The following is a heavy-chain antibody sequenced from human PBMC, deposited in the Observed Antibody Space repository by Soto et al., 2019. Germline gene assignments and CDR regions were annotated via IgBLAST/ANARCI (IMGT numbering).Heavy chain of an antibody. CDR3: ATGGGWLPDT. J-gene: IGHJ4*02. V-gene: IGHV4-59*02. Sequence: QAQLHESGPGLVKPSETLSLSCTVSGASVNSNYWSWIRQSPGKGLEWIGYIDHRGTTNYNPSLKSRVPLSSDPPKNQFSLRLSSVAAVEPAGYYCATGGGWLPDTWGQGTLVTVSS. CDR2: IDHRGTT. D-gene: IGHD5-12*01. CDR1: GASVNSNY.